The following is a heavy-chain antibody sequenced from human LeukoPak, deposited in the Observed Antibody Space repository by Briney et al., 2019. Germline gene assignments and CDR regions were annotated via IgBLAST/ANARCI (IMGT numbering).Heavy chain of an antibody. Sequence: PGGSLRLSCAASGFTFSSSAMHWVRQAPGKGLEWVAVISYDGSNKYYADSVKGRFTISRDNSKNTLYLQMNSLRAEDTAVYYCATGSVRYSASWYSQEGDYWGQGTLVTVSS. CDR2: ISYDGSNK. J-gene: IGHJ4*02. CDR3: ATGSVRYSASWYSQEGDY. CDR1: GFTFSSSA. V-gene: IGHV3-30-3*01. D-gene: IGHD6-13*01.